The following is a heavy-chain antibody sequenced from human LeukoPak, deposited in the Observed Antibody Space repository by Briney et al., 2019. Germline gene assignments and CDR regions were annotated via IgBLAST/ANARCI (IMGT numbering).Heavy chain of an antibody. CDR1: GFTFSSYA. Sequence: PGGSLRLSCAASGFTFSSYAMSWVRQAPGKGLEWVSAISGSGGSTYYADSVKGRFTISRDNSKNTLYLQMNSLRAEDTAVYYCAKDTEHAPDPENWGYFDYWGQGTLVTVSS. D-gene: IGHD7-27*01. V-gene: IGHV3-23*01. CDR2: ISGSGGST. J-gene: IGHJ4*02. CDR3: AKDTEHAPDPENWGYFDY.